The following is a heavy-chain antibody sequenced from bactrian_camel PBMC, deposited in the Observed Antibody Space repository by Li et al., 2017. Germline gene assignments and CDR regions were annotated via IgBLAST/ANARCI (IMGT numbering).Heavy chain of an antibody. CDR2: ISSGGATT. D-gene: IGHD1*01. CDR1: GFDFKKYL. V-gene: IGHV3S40*01. CDR3: AAANLRDWLVPVPYNY. J-gene: IGHJ4*01. Sequence: VQLVESGGGLVQPGGSLRLSCVASGFDFKKYLMRWVRQAPGKGLEWVSHISSGGATTYYADSVKGRFTISKDNAKNTLYLQMNSLKPEDTAVYYCAAANLRDWLVPVPYNYWGQGTQVTVS.